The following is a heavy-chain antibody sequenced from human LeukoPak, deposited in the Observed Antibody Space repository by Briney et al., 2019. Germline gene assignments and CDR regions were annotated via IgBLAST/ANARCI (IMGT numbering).Heavy chain of an antibody. Sequence: PSQTLSLTCTVSGGSISGYFWSWIRQTPGKGLEWIGEINHSGSTNYNPSLKSRVTISVDTSKNQFSLMLSSVTAAEMAVYYCARHSSSWSFGDWGQGTMVTVSS. CDR1: GGSISGYF. CDR2: INHSGST. J-gene: IGHJ3*01. D-gene: IGHD6-13*01. V-gene: IGHV4-34*01. CDR3: ARHSSSWSFGD.